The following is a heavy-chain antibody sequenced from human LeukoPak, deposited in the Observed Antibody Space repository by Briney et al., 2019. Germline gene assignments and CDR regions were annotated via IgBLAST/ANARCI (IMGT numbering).Heavy chain of an antibody. J-gene: IGHJ4*02. CDR3: ARDRWGINY. Sequence: SETLSLTCTVSGGSISSYYWSWLRQPPGKGLEWIGYIYYSGSTNYNPSLKSRVTISVDTSKNQFSLKLSSVTAADTAVYYCARDRWGINYWGQGTLVTVSS. CDR2: IYYSGST. CDR1: GGSISSYY. V-gene: IGHV4-59*01. D-gene: IGHD4-23*01.